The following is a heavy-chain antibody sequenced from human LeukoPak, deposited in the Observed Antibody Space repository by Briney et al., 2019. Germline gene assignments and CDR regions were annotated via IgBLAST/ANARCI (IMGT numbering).Heavy chain of an antibody. Sequence: GGSLRLSCAASGFTFSSYGMHWVRQAPGKGLEWVAVISYDGSNKYYADSVKGRFTISRDNSKNTLYLQMNSLRAEDTAVYYCARDRVLKRIQLWLPYWGQGTLVTVSS. J-gene: IGHJ4*02. V-gene: IGHV3-30*03. CDR1: GFTFSSYG. CDR2: ISYDGSNK. D-gene: IGHD5-18*01. CDR3: ARDRVLKRIQLWLPY.